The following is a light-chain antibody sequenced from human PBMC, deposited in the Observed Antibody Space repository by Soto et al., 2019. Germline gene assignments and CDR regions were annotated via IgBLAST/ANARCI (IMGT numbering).Light chain of an antibody. CDR1: SSDVGGYNY. J-gene: IGLJ2*01. Sequence: QSVLTQPASVSGSPGQSITISCTGTSSDVGGYNYVSWYQQHPGKAPKLMIYEVSNRPSGVSNRFSGSKSVNTACLTISGLQAEDEADYYCSSYTSSSTLVFGGGTKLTVL. CDR3: SSYTSSSTLV. CDR2: EVS. V-gene: IGLV2-14*01.